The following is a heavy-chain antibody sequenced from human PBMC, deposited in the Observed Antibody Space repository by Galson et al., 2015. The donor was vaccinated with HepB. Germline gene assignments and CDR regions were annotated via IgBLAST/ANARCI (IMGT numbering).Heavy chain of an antibody. J-gene: IGHJ4*02. CDR3: ARARYSTSPPDY. D-gene: IGHD2-2*01. Sequence: SVKVSCKVSGYTFSNYGISWVRQAPGQGLEWMGWISVYNDNTNYAQKLQGGVVMTTDTSTNTIYMELRSLRFDDTAVYYCARARYSTSPPDYWGQGTLVTVSS. CDR1: GYTFSNYG. CDR2: ISVYNDNT. V-gene: IGHV1-18*01.